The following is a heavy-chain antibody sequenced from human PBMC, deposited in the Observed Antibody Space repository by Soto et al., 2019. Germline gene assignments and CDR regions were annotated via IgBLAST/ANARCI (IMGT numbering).Heavy chain of an antibody. CDR3: ATLSDCSSTSCYQYFDY. D-gene: IGHD2-2*01. V-gene: IGHV5-51*01. Sequence: GESLKISCKGSGYSFTIYWVGWVRQMPGKGLEWMGIIYPGDSDTRYSPSFQGQVTISADKSISTAYLQWSSLKASDTAMYYCATLSDCSSTSCYQYFDYWGQGTLVTVSS. CDR1: GYSFTIYW. CDR2: IYPGDSDT. J-gene: IGHJ4*02.